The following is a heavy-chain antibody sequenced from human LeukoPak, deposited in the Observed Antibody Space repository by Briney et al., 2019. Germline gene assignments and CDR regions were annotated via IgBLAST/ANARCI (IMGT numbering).Heavy chain of an antibody. J-gene: IGHJ6*03. CDR1: GFTFSSDS. CDR3: ARDARVCSSYRCYYHYHYMDL. CDR2: IKQDGSEK. V-gene: IGHV3-7*01. D-gene: IGHD2-2*01. Sequence: GGSLRLSCAASGFTFSSDSMTWVRQAPGKGLEWVANIKQDGSEKNYVDSVKGRFTISRDNTNYSLYLQMNSLRAEDTAVYYCARDARVCSSYRCYYHYHYMDLWGKGTTVTVTS.